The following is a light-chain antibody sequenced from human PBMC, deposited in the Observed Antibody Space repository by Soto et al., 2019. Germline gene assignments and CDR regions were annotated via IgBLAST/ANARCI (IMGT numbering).Light chain of an antibody. Sequence: QSVLTQPPSASGTPGQRVAISCSGGSSNIGSNTVNWYQHLPGTAPKLLIYSNSQRPTGVPDRFSGSKSGTSASLAISGLQSEDEADYFCAAWDDSLNGGVFGGRTKVTVL. CDR2: SNS. V-gene: IGLV1-44*01. J-gene: IGLJ3*02. CDR3: AAWDDSLNGGV. CDR1: SSNIGSNT.